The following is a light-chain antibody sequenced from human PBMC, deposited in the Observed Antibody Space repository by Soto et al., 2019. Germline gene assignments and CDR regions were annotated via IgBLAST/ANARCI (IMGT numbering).Light chain of an antibody. V-gene: IGKV3-20*01. J-gene: IGKJ2*01. CDR1: QSINSRS. CDR2: DAS. CDR3: QQYVASPYT. Sequence: DIVLTQSPGTLSLSPGERATLSCGASQSINSRSLAWYQQKPGQAPRLLIYDASTRATGIPDRFSASGSGTDFTLTISSLEPEDFALYYCQQYVASPYTFGQGTKVEIK.